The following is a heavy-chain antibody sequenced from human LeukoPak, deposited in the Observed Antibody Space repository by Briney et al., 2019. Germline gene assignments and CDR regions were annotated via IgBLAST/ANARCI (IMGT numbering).Heavy chain of an antibody. Sequence: SETLSLTCTVSGASISSYYWSWIRQPAGKGLEWIGRMYTSGSTNYNPSLKSRVTMSVDTSKNQFSLKLSSVTAADTAVYYCTTDPNYYYYMDVWGKGTTVIVSS. CDR2: MYTSGST. CDR3: TTDPNYYYYMDV. CDR1: GASISSYY. J-gene: IGHJ6*03. V-gene: IGHV4-4*07.